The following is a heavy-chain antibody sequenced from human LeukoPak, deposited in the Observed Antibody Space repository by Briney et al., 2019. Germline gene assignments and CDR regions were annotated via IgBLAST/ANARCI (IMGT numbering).Heavy chain of an antibody. J-gene: IGHJ4*02. CDR3: ARSIVRGITAALDY. V-gene: IGHV3-48*02. CDR1: GFAFSSYG. D-gene: IGHD6-13*01. Sequence: GGSLRPSCVGSGFAFSSYGMHWVRQAPGKGLEWVSYISSGSSTIYYADSVKGRFTISRDNAKNSLYLQMNSLRDEDTALYYCARSIVRGITAALDYWGQGALVTVSS. CDR2: ISSGSSTI.